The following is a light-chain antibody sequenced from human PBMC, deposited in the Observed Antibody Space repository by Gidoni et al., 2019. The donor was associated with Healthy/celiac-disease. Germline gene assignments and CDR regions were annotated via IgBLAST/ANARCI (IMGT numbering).Light chain of an antibody. CDR3: QHSYRTPFT. J-gene: IGKJ3*01. Sequence: DIQMTQSPSSLSASVGDRVTITCRASQSISSYLNWYQQKPGTAPKLLIYAASSFQRGVPSRFSGSGSGSDFTLTICSLQPEDFATYYCQHSYRTPFTFGPGTKVDIQ. V-gene: IGKV1-39*01. CDR1: QSISSY. CDR2: AAS.